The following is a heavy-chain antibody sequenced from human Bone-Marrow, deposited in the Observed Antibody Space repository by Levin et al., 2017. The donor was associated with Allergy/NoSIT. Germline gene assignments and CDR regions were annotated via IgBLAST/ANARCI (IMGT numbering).Heavy chain of an antibody. J-gene: IGHJ4*02. CDR1: GFTFSSYW. D-gene: IGHD2-8*02. Sequence: GGSLRLSCAASGFTFSSYWMHWVRQAPGKGLVWVSRINSDGSSTSYADSVKGRFTISRDNAKNTLYLQMNSLRAEDTAVYYCARSMVGVYAYYFDYWGQGTLVTVSS. V-gene: IGHV3-74*01. CDR3: ARSMVGVYAYYFDY. CDR2: INSDGSST.